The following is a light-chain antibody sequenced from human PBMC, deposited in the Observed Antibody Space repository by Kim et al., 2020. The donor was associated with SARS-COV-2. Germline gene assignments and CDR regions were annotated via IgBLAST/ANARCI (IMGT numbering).Light chain of an antibody. Sequence: EIVLTQSPGTLSLSSGERATLSCRDSRSVNNNYLAWYQQKPGQPPRLLIYGTSTRATGTPDRFSGSGSGTDFTLTISRLEPEDFALDYCQQYGGSPLFTFGQGTKLEI. CDR1: RSVNNNY. CDR3: QQYGGSPLFT. V-gene: IGKV3-20*01. CDR2: GTS. J-gene: IGKJ2*01.